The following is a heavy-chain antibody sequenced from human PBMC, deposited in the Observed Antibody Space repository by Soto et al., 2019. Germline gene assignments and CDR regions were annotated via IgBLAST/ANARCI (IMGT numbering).Heavy chain of an antibody. CDR2: ISAYNGNT. Sequence: QVQLVQSGAEVKKPGASVKVSCKASGYTFTSYGISWVRQAPGQGLEWMGWISAYNGNTNYAQKLQGRVTMTTDTSKSAAYMERRSLRSDDTAVYYCARANGHYYCYYGMDVWGQGTTVTVSS. V-gene: IGHV1-18*01. CDR1: GYTFTSYG. CDR3: ARANGHYYCYYGMDV. J-gene: IGHJ6*02.